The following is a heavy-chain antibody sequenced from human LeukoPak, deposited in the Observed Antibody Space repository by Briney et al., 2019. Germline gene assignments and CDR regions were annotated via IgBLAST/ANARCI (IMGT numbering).Heavy chain of an antibody. CDR2: IYHSGST. CDR3: ARSGYRRDVWFDP. V-gene: IGHV4-38-2*02. D-gene: IGHD3-22*01. CDR1: GYSISSGYY. J-gene: IGHJ5*02. Sequence: SETLSLTCTVSGYSISSGYYWGWIRQPPGKGLEWIGSIYHSGSTYYNPSLKSRVTISVDTSKNQFSLKLSSVTAADTAMYYCARSGYRRDVWFDPWGQGTLVTVSS.